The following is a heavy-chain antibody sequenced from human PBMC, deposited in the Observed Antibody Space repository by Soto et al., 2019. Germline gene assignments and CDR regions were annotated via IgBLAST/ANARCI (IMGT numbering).Heavy chain of an antibody. CDR1: GDSVSSNSGA. CDR2: TYYRSKWYN. Sequence: SQTLSLTCAISGDSVSSNSGAWNWIRQSPSRGLEWLGRTYYRSKWYNEYAVSVKSRITINPDTSKNQFSLQLNSVTPEDTAVYYCARDAPYCSGDSCYFPWFDPWGQGTLVTVSS. CDR3: ARDAPYCSGDSCYFPWFDP. D-gene: IGHD2-15*01. V-gene: IGHV6-1*01. J-gene: IGHJ5*02.